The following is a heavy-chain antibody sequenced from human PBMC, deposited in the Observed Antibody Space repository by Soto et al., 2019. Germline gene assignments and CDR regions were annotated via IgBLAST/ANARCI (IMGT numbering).Heavy chain of an antibody. CDR3: ARSQGSSTSLEIYYYYYYGMGV. Sequence: QVQLVQSGAEVKKPGSSVKVSCKASGGTFSSYAISWVRQAPGQGLEWMGGIIPISGTANYAQKFQGRVTINADESTSTAYMELSSLRSEDTAVYYCARSQGSSTSLEIYYYYYYGMGVWGQGTTVTVSS. CDR1: GGTFSSYA. J-gene: IGHJ6*02. CDR2: IIPISGTA. V-gene: IGHV1-69*01. D-gene: IGHD2-2*01.